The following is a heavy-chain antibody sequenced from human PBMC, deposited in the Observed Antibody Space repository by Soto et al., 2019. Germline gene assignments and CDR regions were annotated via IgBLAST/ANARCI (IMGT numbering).Heavy chain of an antibody. CDR2: ISSTGSST. Sequence: GGSLRLSCAASGFSFSNNGISWVRQAPGKGLEWVSTISSTGSSTYYADSVKGRFTISRDNSKNTVFVQMNSLRAEDTAVYYCARDRGYCSGGTCYWCFDLWGRGTLVTVSS. CDR3: ARDRGYCSGGTCYWCFDL. D-gene: IGHD2-15*01. J-gene: IGHJ2*01. V-gene: IGHV3-23*01. CDR1: GFSFSNNG.